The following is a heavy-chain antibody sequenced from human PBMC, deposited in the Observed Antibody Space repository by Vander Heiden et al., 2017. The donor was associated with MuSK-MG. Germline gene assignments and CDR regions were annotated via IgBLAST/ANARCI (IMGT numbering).Heavy chain of an antibody. D-gene: IGHD1-26*01. CDR1: GGSISAYY. CDR2: FYNSGNT. Sequence: QVQLQESGPGLVKPSETLSLTCNVSGGSISAYYWSWIRQPPGKGLEWIGYFYNSGNTNYNPSLKSRVTISVDTSRNELSLNLNSVTAADAAVYYCAKHGRVGARNAFDIWGQGTMVTVSS. J-gene: IGHJ3*02. CDR3: AKHGRVGARNAFDI. V-gene: IGHV4-59*08.